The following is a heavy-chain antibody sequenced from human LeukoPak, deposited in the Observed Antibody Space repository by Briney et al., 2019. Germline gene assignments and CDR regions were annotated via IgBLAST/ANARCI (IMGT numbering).Heavy chain of an antibody. Sequence: SVKVSCKASGGTFSSYAISWVRQAPGQGLEWMGGIIPIFGTANYAQKFQGRVTITADESTSTAYMELSSLRSEDMAVYYCARGSNYYDTSGFTFDYWGQGTLVTVSS. J-gene: IGHJ4*02. CDR2: IIPIFGTA. CDR3: ARGSNYYDTSGFTFDY. V-gene: IGHV1-69*13. D-gene: IGHD3-22*01. CDR1: GGTFSSYA.